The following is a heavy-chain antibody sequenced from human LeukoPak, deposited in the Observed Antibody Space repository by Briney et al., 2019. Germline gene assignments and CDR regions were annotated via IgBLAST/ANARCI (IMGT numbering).Heavy chain of an antibody. CDR3: AKDLEYIVVVPAAIGSDY. CDR2: ISYDGSNK. Sequence: GGSLRLSCAASGFTFSSYGMHWVRQAPGKGLEWVAVISYDGSNKYYADSVKGRFTISRDNSKNTLYLQMDSLRAEDTAVYYCAKDLEYIVVVPAAIGSDYWGQGTPVTVSS. CDR1: GFTFSSYG. J-gene: IGHJ4*02. D-gene: IGHD2-2*02. V-gene: IGHV3-30*18.